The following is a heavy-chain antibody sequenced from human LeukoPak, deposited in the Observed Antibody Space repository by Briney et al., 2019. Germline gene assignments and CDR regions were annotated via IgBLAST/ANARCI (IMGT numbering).Heavy chain of an antibody. D-gene: IGHD3-9*01. V-gene: IGHV3-33*01. J-gene: IGHJ3*02. CDR3: ARDNYILTGYYNAFDI. CDR1: GFPISRYG. Sequence: PGRSLRLSCAASGFPISRYGMHWVRQAPGKGLEWVAVIWYDGSNKYYADSVKGRFTISRDNSKSTLYLQMNSLRAEDTAVYYCARDNYILTGYYNAFDIWGQGTLVTVSS. CDR2: IWYDGSNK.